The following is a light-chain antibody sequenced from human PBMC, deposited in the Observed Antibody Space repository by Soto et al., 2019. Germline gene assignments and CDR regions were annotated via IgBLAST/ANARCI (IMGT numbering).Light chain of an antibody. CDR1: QTINN. Sequence: ETVMTQSPVTLSVSPGEGATLSCRASQTINNLAWYQQKPGQAPRLLIYGASRRATGVPARFSGSGSGTEFTLTISSLQSEDFAVYYCLHYNNGPRFGQGTKVDVK. CDR3: LHYNNGPR. J-gene: IGKJ1*01. V-gene: IGKV3-15*01. CDR2: GAS.